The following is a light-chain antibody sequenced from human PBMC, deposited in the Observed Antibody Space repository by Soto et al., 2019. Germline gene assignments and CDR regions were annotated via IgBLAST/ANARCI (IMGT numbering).Light chain of an antibody. CDR1: QSVSSR. Sequence: EIGMTQSPGTLSVSPGEIVTLSCRASQSVSSRLAWYQQKPGHSPRRLIYGASTRATGIPARFSGSGSGTEFTLTISSLQSEDFGVYYCHQYNNLWTFGQGTKVDIK. CDR2: GAS. CDR3: HQYNNLWT. J-gene: IGKJ1*01. V-gene: IGKV3-15*01.